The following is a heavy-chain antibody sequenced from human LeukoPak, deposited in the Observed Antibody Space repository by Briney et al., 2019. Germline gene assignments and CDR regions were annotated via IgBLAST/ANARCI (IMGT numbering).Heavy chain of an antibody. V-gene: IGHV3-7*01. CDR1: GFTFSSYW. D-gene: IGHD2-2*01. CDR2: IKQDGSEK. CDR3: ARGGGVVVPAAIMMYFDY. Sequence: GGSLRLSCAASGFTFSSYWMSWVRQAPGKGLEWVASIKQDGSEKYYVDSVKGRFTISRDNAKNSLYLQMNSLRAEDTAVYYCARGGGVVVPAAIMMYFDYWGQGTLVTASS. J-gene: IGHJ4*02.